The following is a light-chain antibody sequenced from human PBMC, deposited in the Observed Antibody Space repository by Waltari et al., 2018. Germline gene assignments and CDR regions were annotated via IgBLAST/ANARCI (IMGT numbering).Light chain of an antibody. CDR2: EDN. CDR1: SSNISSNL. Sequence: QSVLTQPPSVSAAPGQKVHIPCPGSSSNISSNLVSWYQQFPGTPPKFLIYEDNPRPTGIPDRLSASKSGTSTTLGITGLQTGDEADYYCGSWDRSLSGWVFGGGTKLTVL. V-gene: IGLV1-51*02. CDR3: GSWDRSLSGWV. J-gene: IGLJ3*02.